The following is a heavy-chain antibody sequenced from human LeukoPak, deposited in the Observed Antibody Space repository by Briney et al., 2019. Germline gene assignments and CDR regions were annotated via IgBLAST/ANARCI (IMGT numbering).Heavy chain of an antibody. D-gene: IGHD3-22*01. CDR2: ISGSGGST. V-gene: IGHV3-23*01. CDR3: ARDGGYYDSSGYYFPYYFDY. Sequence: GGTLRLSCAASGFTFSSYGMSWVRQAPGKGLEWVSAISGSGGSTYYADSVKGRFTISRDKSKNTLYLQMNSLRAEDTAVYYCARDGGYYDSSGYYFPYYFDYWGQGTLVTVSS. CDR1: GFTFSSYG. J-gene: IGHJ4*02.